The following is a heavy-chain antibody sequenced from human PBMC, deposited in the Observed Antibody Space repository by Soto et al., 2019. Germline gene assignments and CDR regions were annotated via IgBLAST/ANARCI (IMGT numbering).Heavy chain of an antibody. CDR2: IYHSGST. Sequence: QVQLQESGPGLVKPSGTLSLTCAVSGGSISSSNWWSWVRQPPGKGLEWIGDIYHSGSTNYNPSLKSRVIRSVDKSKDPFSLKLSSVTAADTAVYYCARWSRGAMVRGVNRFDYWGQGTLVTVSS. CDR1: GGSISSSNW. V-gene: IGHV4-4*02. D-gene: IGHD3-10*01. J-gene: IGHJ4*02. CDR3: ARWSRGAMVRGVNRFDY.